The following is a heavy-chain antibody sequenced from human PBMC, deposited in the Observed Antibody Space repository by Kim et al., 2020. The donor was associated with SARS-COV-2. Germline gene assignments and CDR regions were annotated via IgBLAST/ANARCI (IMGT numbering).Heavy chain of an antibody. CDR1: GGSISSYY. D-gene: IGHD5-12*01. J-gene: IGHJ4*02. CDR2: IYYSGST. CDR3: ARVSYWSGYEFDY. Sequence: SETLSLTCTVSGGSISSYYWSWIRQPPGKGLEWIGYIYYSGSTNYNPSLKSRVTISVDTSKNQFSLKLSSVTAADTAVYYCARVSYWSGYEFDYWGQGTLVTVSS. V-gene: IGHV4-59*13.